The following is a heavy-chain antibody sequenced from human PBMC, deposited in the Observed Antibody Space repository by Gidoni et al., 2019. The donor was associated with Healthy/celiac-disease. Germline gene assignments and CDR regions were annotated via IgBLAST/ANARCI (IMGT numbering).Heavy chain of an antibody. J-gene: IGHJ6*02. CDR3: TTRDIVVVVAAIYYYGMDV. D-gene: IGHD2-15*01. V-gene: IGHV3-15*01. CDR1: GFTFSNAW. Sequence: EMQLVESGGGSVKPGGSLRLSCAASGFTFSNAWMSWVRQAPGKGLGWVGRIKSKTDGGTTDYAAPVKGRFTISRDDSKNTLYLQMNSLKTEDTAVYYCTTRDIVVVVAAIYYYGMDVWGQGTTVTVSS. CDR2: IKSKTDGGTT.